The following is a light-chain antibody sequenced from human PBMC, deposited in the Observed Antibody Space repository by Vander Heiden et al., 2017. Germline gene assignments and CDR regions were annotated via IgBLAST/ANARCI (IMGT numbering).Light chain of an antibody. CDR3: AAWDDSLSGWV. J-gene: IGLJ3*02. Sequence: QSVLTQPPSPSETPGQGVTISGSGSSSNIGSNYVYWYQQLPGTAPKLLIYRNNQRPSGVPDRFSGYKSGTSASLAISGLRSEDEADYYCAAWDDSLSGWVFGGGTKLTVL. V-gene: IGLV1-47*01. CDR2: RNN. CDR1: SSNIGSNY.